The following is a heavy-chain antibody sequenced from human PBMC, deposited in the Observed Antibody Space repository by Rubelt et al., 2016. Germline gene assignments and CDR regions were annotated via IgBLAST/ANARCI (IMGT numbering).Heavy chain of an antibody. V-gene: IGHV1-69*15. J-gene: IGHJ4*02. Sequence: QVQLVQSGAEVKRPGASVKVSCKASGGTFSSYAISWVRQAPGQGLEWMGRIITIFGTATYAQKFQGRVTIIADESTSTSYMELSSLSSEDTAVYYCARRQQLCPFDYWGQGTLVTVSS. CDR3: ARRQQLCPFDY. CDR1: GGTFSSYA. CDR2: IITIFGTA. D-gene: IGHD6-13*01.